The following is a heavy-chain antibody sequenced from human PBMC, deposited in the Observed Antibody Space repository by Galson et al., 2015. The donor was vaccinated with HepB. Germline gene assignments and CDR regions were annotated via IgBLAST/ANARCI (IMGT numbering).Heavy chain of an antibody. CDR1: GFTFSNSA. CDR3: AKEGGDILTDYATYNFDC. V-gene: IGHV3-23*01. J-gene: IGHJ4*02. D-gene: IGHD3-9*01. Sequence: SLRLSCAASGFTFSNSAMSWVRQAPGKGLEWVSTISGSGGSTLYADSVKGRFTISRDNSKNTLYLQMTSLRAEDTAVYYCAKEGGDILTDYATYNFDCWGQGTLVTVSS. CDR2: ISGSGGST.